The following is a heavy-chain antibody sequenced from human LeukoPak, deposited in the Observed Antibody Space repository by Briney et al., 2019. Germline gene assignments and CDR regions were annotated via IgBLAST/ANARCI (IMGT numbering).Heavy chain of an antibody. CDR3: ARVGGYSYGYEWYYFDY. CDR2: ISSSSSYI. D-gene: IGHD5-18*01. J-gene: IGHJ4*02. Sequence: GGSLRLSCAASGLTFSSYSMNWVRQAPGKGLGWVSSISSSSSYIYYADSVKGRFTISRDNAKNSLYLQMNSLRAEDTAVYYCARVGGYSYGYEWYYFDYWGQGTLVTVSS. V-gene: IGHV3-21*01. CDR1: GLTFSSYS.